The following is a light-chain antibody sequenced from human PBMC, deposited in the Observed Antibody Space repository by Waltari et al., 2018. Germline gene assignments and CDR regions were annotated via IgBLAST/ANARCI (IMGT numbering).Light chain of an antibody. J-gene: IGKJ1*01. CDR2: LGS. CDR1: QRLVHGNGSNY. CDR3: MQALQTGT. Sequence: DIVLTQSPLSLPVTPVERGSISCRPSQRLVHGNGSNYLDSYVQKPGQSLQLLIYLGSKRTSGVPNRFSVSGSGADFTLKCSSVGAEDVGVYYGMQALQTGTFGEGTKVEIK. V-gene: IGKV2-28*01.